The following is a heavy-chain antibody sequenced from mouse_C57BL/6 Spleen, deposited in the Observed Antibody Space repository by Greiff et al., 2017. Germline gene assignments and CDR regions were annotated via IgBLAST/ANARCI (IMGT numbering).Heavy chain of an antibody. CDR3: AGVATQATAWFAY. J-gene: IGHJ3*01. V-gene: IGHV1-82*01. Sequence: VQLQQSGPELVKPGASVKISCKASGYAFSSSWMNWVKQRPGKGLEWIGRIYPGDGDTNYNGKFKGKATLTVDTSSSTAYLQLSSLTSEDSAVFICAGVATQATAWFAYWGQGTLVTVSA. CDR2: IYPGDGDT. CDR1: GYAFSSSW. D-gene: IGHD3-2*02.